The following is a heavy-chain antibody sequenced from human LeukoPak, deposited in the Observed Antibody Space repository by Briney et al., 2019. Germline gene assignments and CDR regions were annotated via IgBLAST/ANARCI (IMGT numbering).Heavy chain of an antibody. V-gene: IGHV3-30*18. D-gene: IGHD5-18*01. J-gene: IGHJ4*02. Sequence: GGSLRLSCAASGFTFSSHGMHWVRQAPGKGLEWVAIISYDGSSKYYADSVTGRFTISRDNSKNTLYLQMDSLRAEDTAVYYCANGLRTDTAMIEWGQGTLVTVSS. CDR2: ISYDGSSK. CDR3: ANGLRTDTAMIE. CDR1: GFTFSSHG.